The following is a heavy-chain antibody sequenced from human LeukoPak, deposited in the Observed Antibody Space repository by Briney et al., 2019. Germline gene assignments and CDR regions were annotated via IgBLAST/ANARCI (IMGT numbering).Heavy chain of an antibody. D-gene: IGHD6-13*01. CDR2: IKQDGSEK. CDR1: GFTFTSYW. Sequence: GGSLRLSCAASGFTFTSYWMSWVRQAPGKGLEWVAHIKQDGSEKYYVDSVKGRYTMSRDNAKNSMYLKMNRLRAEDTAVYYCARAGYWAFDYWGQGTLVTVSS. CDR3: ARAGYWAFDY. J-gene: IGHJ4*02. V-gene: IGHV3-7*03.